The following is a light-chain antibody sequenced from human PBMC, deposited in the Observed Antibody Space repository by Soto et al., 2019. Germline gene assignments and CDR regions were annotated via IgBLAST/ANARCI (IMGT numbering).Light chain of an antibody. V-gene: IGLV1-47*01. J-gene: IGLJ2*01. CDR2: RNN. CDR1: SSNIGNHY. Sequence: QSVLTQPPSASGTPGQRVTISCSGSSSNIGNHYVYWYQLLPGTAPKLLIYRNNQRPSGVPDRFSGSQSGTSASLAISGLRSEDEADYYCAAWDDSLSGLFGGGTKVTVL. CDR3: AAWDDSLSGL.